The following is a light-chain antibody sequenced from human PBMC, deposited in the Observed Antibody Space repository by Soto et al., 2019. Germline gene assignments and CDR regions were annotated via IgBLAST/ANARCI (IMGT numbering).Light chain of an antibody. CDR1: QTVRTY. CDR2: AAS. Sequence: DIPITPSPSSLSASVGERVPITCRASQTVRTYLNWYQQKPGKAPRLLIYAASSLHSGVPSRFSGSGSGTDFTLTINNLQPEDFATYYCQQSYNTLWTFGQGTKVDIK. CDR3: QQSYNTLWT. V-gene: IGKV1-39*01. J-gene: IGKJ1*01.